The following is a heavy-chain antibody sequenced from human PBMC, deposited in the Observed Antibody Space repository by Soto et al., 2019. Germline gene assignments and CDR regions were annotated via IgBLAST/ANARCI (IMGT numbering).Heavy chain of an antibody. Sequence: PGGSLRLSCAASGFTFSIYAMSWVRQAPGKGLEWVSAISDSGGSTYYADSVKGRFTISRDNSKNTLYLQMNSLRAEDTAAYYCAKSPLVGATWYRWFDPWGQGTLVTVSS. CDR1: GFTFSIYA. CDR2: ISDSGGST. D-gene: IGHD1-26*01. J-gene: IGHJ5*02. CDR3: AKSPLVGATWYRWFDP. V-gene: IGHV3-23*01.